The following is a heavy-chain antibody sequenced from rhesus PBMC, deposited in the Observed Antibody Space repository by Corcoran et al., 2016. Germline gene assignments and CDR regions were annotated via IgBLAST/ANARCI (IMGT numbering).Heavy chain of an antibody. V-gene: IGHV4S7*01. CDR3: AREGRYSSGWSGDNRFDV. CDR1: GGSISGGYY. J-gene: IGHJ5-1*01. CDR2: IDDKSART. D-gene: IGHD6S26*01. Sequence: QVQLQESGPGLVKPSETLSLTCAVSGGSISGGYYWDCIRQHPGTGLEWIGNIDDKSARTYNKPPLNSRVNISKDTSKNQFSLKRSAVTAADTAVYYCAREGRYSSGWSGDNRFDVWGPGVLVTVSS.